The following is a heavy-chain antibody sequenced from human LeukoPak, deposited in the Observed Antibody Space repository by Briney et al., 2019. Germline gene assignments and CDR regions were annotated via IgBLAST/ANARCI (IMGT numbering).Heavy chain of an antibody. V-gene: IGHV4-59*01. Sequence: PSETLSLTCSVSGGSMNNYYWSWIRQPPGKGLGWIGYIYYDGTTYYKPSLKSRVTISLHTSRKQFSLKLSSVTAADTAVYFCTGSSGWFYFDFWAHGTLVTVSS. CDR1: GGSMNNYY. J-gene: IGHJ4*01. D-gene: IGHD6-19*01. CDR2: IYYDGTT. CDR3: TGSSGWFYFDF.